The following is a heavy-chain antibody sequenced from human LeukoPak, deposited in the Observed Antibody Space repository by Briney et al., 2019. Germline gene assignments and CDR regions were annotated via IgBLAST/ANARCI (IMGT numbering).Heavy chain of an antibody. CDR1: GFTFSSYS. CDR3: ARELAVAASDY. V-gene: IGHV3-21*01. J-gene: IGHJ4*02. D-gene: IGHD6-19*01. Sequence: GGSLRLSCAASGFTFSSYSMNWVRQAPGKGLEWVSSISSSSSYIYYADSAKGPFTISRDNANTSLYLQMNSLRAEDTAVYYCARELAVAASDYWVQGTLVTVSS. CDR2: ISSSSSYI.